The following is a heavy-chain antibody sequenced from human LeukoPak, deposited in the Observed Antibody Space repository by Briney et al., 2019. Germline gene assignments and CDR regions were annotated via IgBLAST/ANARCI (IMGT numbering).Heavy chain of an antibody. J-gene: IGHJ4*02. Sequence: SVKVSCKASGGTFSSYAISWVRQAPGQGLEWMGGIIPIFGTANYAQKFQGRVTITADESTSTAYMELSSLRSEDTAVYHCARGYSSSMYYFDYWGQGTLVTVSS. CDR3: ARGYSSSMYYFDY. CDR2: IIPIFGTA. CDR1: GGTFSSYA. V-gene: IGHV1-69*13. D-gene: IGHD6-13*01.